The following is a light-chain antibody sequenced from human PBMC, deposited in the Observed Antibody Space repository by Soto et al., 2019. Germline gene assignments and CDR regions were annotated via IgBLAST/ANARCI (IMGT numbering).Light chain of an antibody. CDR1: QSVSSY. V-gene: IGKV3-11*01. CDR3: QQRSNWPLT. J-gene: IGKJ4*01. CDR2: DAS. Sequence: EIVLTQSPATLSLSPGERATLSCRASQSVSSYLAWYQQKLDQAPRLLIYDASNRATGIPARFSGSGSGTDFTRTISSLEPEDFAVYYCQQRSNWPLTFGGGTKVEI.